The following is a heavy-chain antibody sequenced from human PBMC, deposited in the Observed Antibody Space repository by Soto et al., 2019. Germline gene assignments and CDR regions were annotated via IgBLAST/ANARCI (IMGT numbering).Heavy chain of an antibody. CDR2: IIPTFGTA. CDR1: VGTFSSYS. J-gene: IGHJ5*02. Sequence: ASVKVSCKASVGTFSSYSISWVRQAPGQGLEWMGGIIPTFGTANYAQKFQGRVTITADKSTRTAYMELSSLRSEDTAVYYCQRDRGVAAHSWFDPWGQGTLVTVSS. D-gene: IGHD3-10*01. V-gene: IGHV1-69*06. CDR3: QRDRGVAAHSWFDP.